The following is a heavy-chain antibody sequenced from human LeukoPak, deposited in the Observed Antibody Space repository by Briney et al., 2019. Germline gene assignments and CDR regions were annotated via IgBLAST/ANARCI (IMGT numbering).Heavy chain of an antibody. Sequence: GGSLRLSCAASGFTFSGSAMHWVRQASGKGLEWVGRIRSKANSYATAYAASVKGRFTISRDDSKNTAYLQMNSLKTEDTAVYYGTRVGIFGVVDMGSYMDVWGKGTTVTVSS. CDR2: IRSKANSYAT. V-gene: IGHV3-73*01. J-gene: IGHJ6*03. D-gene: IGHD3-3*01. CDR3: TRVGIFGVVDMGSYMDV. CDR1: GFTFSGSA.